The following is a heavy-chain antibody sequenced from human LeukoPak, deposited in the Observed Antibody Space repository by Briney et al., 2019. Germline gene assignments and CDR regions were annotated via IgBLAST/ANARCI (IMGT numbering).Heavy chain of an antibody. V-gene: IGHV1-46*01. J-gene: IGHJ6*03. CDR3: ARESGVVIGSTYYYYMDV. CDR2: INPSGGST. D-gene: IGHD3-3*01. Sequence: GASVKVSCKASGYTFTSYYMHWVRQAPGQGLEWMGIINPSGGSTSYAQKFQGRVTMTRDTSTSTVYMELSSLRSEDTAVYYCARESGVVIGSTYYYYMDVWGKGTTVTVSS. CDR1: GYTFTSYY.